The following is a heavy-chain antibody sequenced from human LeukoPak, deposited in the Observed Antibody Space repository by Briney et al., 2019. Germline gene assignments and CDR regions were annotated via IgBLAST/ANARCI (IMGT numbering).Heavy chain of an antibody. J-gene: IGHJ4*02. V-gene: IGHV3-30*04. CDR1: GFTFSSYA. CDR2: ISYSGGDNK. CDR3: ARDPTAVSNQPQYYFDF. Sequence: GGSLRLSCAASGFTFSSYAMHWVRQAPGKGLEWVAVISYSGGDNKYYADSVNGLFTISRDNSKNTLFLQMNSLRPEDTAVYYCARDPTAVSNQPQYYFDFWGQGTLVTVSS. D-gene: IGHD4-17*01.